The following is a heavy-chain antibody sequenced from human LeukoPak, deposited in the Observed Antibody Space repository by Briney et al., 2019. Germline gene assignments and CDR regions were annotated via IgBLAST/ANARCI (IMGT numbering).Heavy chain of an antibody. CDR3: AKGFLARFDY. CDR2: ISGRADGST. D-gene: IGHD3-3*02. Sequence: GGSLRLSCAASGFTFSSYAMNWVRQAPGKGLEWVSAISGRADGSTYYADSVKGRFTISRDNSRNTLSLHINSLRVDDTVVYYCAKGFLARFDYWGQGTLVTVSS. J-gene: IGHJ4*02. CDR1: GFTFSSYA. V-gene: IGHV3-23*01.